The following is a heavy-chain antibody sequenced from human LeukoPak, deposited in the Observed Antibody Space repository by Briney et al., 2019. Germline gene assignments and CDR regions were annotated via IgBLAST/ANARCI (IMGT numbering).Heavy chain of an antibody. CDR1: GFTFSSYV. CDR3: ATSGWWGYFDY. D-gene: IGHD6-19*01. J-gene: IGHJ4*02. Sequence: GGSLRLSCAASGFTFSSYVMSWVRQAPGKGLEWVSIIYSGGSTYYADSVRGRFTISRDNSKNTLYLLMNSLRAEDTAVYYCATSGWWGYFDYWGQGTLVTVSS. V-gene: IGHV3-66*01. CDR2: IYSGGST.